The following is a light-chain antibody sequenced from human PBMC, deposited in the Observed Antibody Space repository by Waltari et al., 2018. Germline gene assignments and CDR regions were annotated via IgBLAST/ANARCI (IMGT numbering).Light chain of an antibody. Sequence: QSALNQTASVSGSPGESTAIACTGTSSGGGCCDKFSWYQQPPGKAPQLSIYDVRKRPSGVSNRFSGSKSGNTASLTISGLQAEDEADYYCSSYTSSSPYVFGTGTKVTVL. CDR3: SSYTSSSPYV. CDR2: DVR. V-gene: IGLV2-14*01. CDR1: SSGGGCCDK. J-gene: IGLJ1*01.